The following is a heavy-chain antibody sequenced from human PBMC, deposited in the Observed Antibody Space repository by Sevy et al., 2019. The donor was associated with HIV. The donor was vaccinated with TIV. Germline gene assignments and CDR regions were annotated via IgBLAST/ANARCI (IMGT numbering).Heavy chain of an antibody. CDR2: IYYSGST. V-gene: IGHV4-59*01. CDR3: ARVQDGYFDY. Sequence: SETLSLTCTVSCGSISSYYWSWIRQPPGKGLEWIGYIYYSGSTNYNPSLKSRVTISVDTSKNQFSLKLSSVTAADTAVYYCARVQDGYFDYWGQGTLVTVSS. CDR1: CGSISSYY. J-gene: IGHJ4*02.